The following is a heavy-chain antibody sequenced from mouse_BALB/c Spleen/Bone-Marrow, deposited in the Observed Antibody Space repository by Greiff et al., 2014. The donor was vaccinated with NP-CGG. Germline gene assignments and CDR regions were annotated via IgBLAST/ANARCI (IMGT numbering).Heavy chain of an antibody. Sequence: QVQLQQSGPELVKPGASVKISCKASGYAFSSSWMNWVKQRPGQGLEWIGRIYPGDGDTNYNGKFKGKATLTADKPSSTAYMQLSSLTSVDSAVYFCARDYYGSSLDYWGQGTTLTVSS. D-gene: IGHD1-1*01. J-gene: IGHJ2*01. CDR3: ARDYYGSSLDY. CDR2: IYPGDGDT. V-gene: IGHV1-82*01. CDR1: GYAFSSSW.